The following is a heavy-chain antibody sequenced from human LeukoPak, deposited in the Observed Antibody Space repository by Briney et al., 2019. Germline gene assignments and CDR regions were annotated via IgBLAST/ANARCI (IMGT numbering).Heavy chain of an antibody. D-gene: IGHD5-18*01. CDR1: GFTGSSNF. J-gene: IGHJ5*02. V-gene: IGHV3-66*02. CDR2: IYSGGST. CDR3: AGRGYSYGPRWFDP. Sequence: GSLKLFCSAPGFTGSSNFMSLVRPAPGKGLEWVPIIYSGGSTYYADSVKGRFTISRDNSKNTLYLQMNSLRAEDTAVYYCAGRGYSYGPRWFDPWGQGTLVTVSS.